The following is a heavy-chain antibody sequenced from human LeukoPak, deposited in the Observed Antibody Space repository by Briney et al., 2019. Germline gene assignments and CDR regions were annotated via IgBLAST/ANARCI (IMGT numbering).Heavy chain of an antibody. CDR1: GFAFSIYA. CDR2: ITSSGGTT. D-gene: IGHD3-22*01. V-gene: IGHV3-23*01. Sequence: GGSLRLSCVASGFAFSIYAMSWVRQAPRKGLEWVSSITSSGGTTFYAGSVKGQFTMSRDNSKNTMYLQMNSLRAEDTAVYYCARDRPNYYGSNGHYYRRDGDYWGQGTLVTVSS. CDR3: ARDRPNYYGSNGHYYRRDGDY. J-gene: IGHJ4*02.